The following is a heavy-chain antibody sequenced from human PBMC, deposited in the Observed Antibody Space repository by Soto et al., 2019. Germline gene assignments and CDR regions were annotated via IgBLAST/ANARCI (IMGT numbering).Heavy chain of an antibody. CDR1: GFTFSSYW. Sequence: GGSLRLSCAASGFTFSSYWMHWVRQAPGKGLVWVSRINSDGSGTSYADSVKGRLTISRDNAKNTLYLQMNSLRAEDTAVYYCAVGNSHSFDYWGQGTLVTVSS. D-gene: IGHD5-12*01. V-gene: IGHV3-74*01. CDR2: INSDGSGT. J-gene: IGHJ4*02. CDR3: AVGNSHSFDY.